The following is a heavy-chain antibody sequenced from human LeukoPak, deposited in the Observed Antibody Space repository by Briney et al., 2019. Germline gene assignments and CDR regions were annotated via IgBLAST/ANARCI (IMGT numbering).Heavy chain of an antibody. V-gene: IGHV1-69*04. J-gene: IGHJ6*02. CDR1: GGTFSSYA. Sequence: ASVKVSFKASGGTFSSYAISWVRQAPGQGLEWMGRIIPIFGIANYAQNFQGRVTITAEKSTSTAYMELSSLRSEDTAVYYCARDLTRDGYNHDIRYGMDVWGQGTTVTVSS. CDR2: IIPIFGIA. CDR3: ARDLTRDGYNHDIRYGMDV. D-gene: IGHD5-24*01.